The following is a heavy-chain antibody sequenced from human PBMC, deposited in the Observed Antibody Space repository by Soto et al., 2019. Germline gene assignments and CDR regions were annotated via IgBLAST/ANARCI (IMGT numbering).Heavy chain of an antibody. D-gene: IGHD6-13*01. CDR1: GYDFTAYD. CDR3: GRGPSPRAPAGGTPYYYAMDV. Sequence: GPSVKVSCNASGYDFTAYDINWVRQASGQGLEWMGWMNPINGATGTARRFQGRVSLSRNTATGTAYLELTSLRSDDTAVYYCGRGPSPRAPAGGTPYYYAMDVWGQGTTVTVSS. J-gene: IGHJ6*02. V-gene: IGHV1-8*02. CDR2: MNPINGAT.